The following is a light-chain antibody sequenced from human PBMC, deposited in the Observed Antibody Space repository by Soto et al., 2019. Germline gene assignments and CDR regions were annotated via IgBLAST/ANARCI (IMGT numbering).Light chain of an antibody. V-gene: IGKV3-15*01. CDR2: VAS. CDR3: QQYKNWPPVYI. J-gene: IGKJ2*01. CDR1: QSVSSN. Sequence: EIVMTQSPATLYVSPGERATLSCRASQSVSSNLAWYQQKPGQAPRLLIYVASTRTTAIPARFSGSGSGTAFTLTISILQSEDFAVYYCQQYKNWPPVYIFGQGTKLEIK.